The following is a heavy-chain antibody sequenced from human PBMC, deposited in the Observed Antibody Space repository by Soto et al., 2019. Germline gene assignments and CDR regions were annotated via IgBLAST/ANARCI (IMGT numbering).Heavy chain of an antibody. Sequence: LRLSCAASGFTFSDYYMTWIRQAPGKGLEWVSYISGSTGNIYYADSVKGRFTISRDNAKDSLYLQMNSLRAEDTAVYYCARESGSDAFDIWGQGTMVTVSS. J-gene: IGHJ3*02. CDR3: ARESGSDAFDI. CDR1: GFTFSDYY. V-gene: IGHV3-11*01. CDR2: ISGSTGNI.